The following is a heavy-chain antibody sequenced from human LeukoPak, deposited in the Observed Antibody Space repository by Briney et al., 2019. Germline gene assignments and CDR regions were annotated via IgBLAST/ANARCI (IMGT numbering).Heavy chain of an antibody. J-gene: IGHJ4*02. CDR2: IYYSGST. CDR1: GGSISSYY. D-gene: IGHD1-26*01. V-gene: IGHV4-59*01. CDR3: ARYSGSYAVDY. Sequence: SETLSLTCTVSGGSISSYYWSWIRQPPGKGLEWIGYIYYSGSTNYNPSLKSRVTISVVTSKNQFSLKLSSVTAADTAVYYCARYSGSYAVDYWGQGTLVTVSS.